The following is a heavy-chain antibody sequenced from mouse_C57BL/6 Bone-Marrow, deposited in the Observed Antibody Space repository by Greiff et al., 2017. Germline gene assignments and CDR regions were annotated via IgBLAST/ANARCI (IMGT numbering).Heavy chain of an antibody. Sequence: QVQLQQPGAELVMPGASVKLSCKASGYTFTSYWMHWVKQRPGQGLEWIGEIDPSDSYTNYNQKFKGKSTLTVDKSSSTAYMQLSSLTSEDSAVYYCAFYYYGSSHWYFDVWGTGTTVTVSS. CDR1: GYTFTSYW. J-gene: IGHJ1*03. V-gene: IGHV1-69*01. CDR2: IDPSDSYT. CDR3: AFYYYGSSHWYFDV. D-gene: IGHD1-1*01.